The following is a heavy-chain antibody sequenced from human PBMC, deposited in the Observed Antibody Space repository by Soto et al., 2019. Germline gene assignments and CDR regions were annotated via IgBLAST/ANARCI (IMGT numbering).Heavy chain of an antibody. CDR1: GGSISSSSYY. V-gene: IGHV4-39*02. CDR2: IYYSGNT. Sequence: QLQLQESGPGLVKPSETLSLTCTVSGGSISSSSYYWGWIRQPPGKGLEWIGSIYYSGNTYYTPSLKTRVPLSVDPSKNHFSLKLSSVTAADTAVYYCAREGGRYCPGGSCQVDYWGQGTLVTVSS. CDR3: AREGGRYCPGGSCQVDY. J-gene: IGHJ4*02. D-gene: IGHD2-15*01.